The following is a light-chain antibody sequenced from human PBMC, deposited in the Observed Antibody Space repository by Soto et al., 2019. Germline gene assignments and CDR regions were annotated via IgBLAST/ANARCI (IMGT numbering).Light chain of an antibody. CDR1: QSVSINY. CDR2: GAS. J-gene: IGKJ1*01. Sequence: EVVLTQSPGTLSLSAGERATLSCRASQSVSINYLSWYQQKPGQSPRLLIYGASNRASGISDRFSGSGSGTDFTLTIYRLEPEDFAVYYCQQYDTSPWTFGQGTKVDI. V-gene: IGKV3-20*01. CDR3: QQYDTSPWT.